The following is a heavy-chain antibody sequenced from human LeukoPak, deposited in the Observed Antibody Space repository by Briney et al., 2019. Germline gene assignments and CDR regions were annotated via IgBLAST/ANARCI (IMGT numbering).Heavy chain of an antibody. D-gene: IGHD1-26*01. CDR3: ARGLVGGLGAFDI. J-gene: IGHJ3*02. V-gene: IGHV4-31*03. CDR1: GGSISSGGYY. CDR2: IYYSGST. Sequence: PSETLSLTCTVSGGSISSGGYYWSWIRQHPGKGLEWIGYIYYSGSTYYNPSLKSRVTISVDTSKNQFSLKLSSVTAADTAVYYCARGLVGGLGAFDIWGQGTMVTVSS.